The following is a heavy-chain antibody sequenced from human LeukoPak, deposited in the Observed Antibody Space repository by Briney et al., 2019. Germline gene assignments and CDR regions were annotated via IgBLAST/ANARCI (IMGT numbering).Heavy chain of an antibody. Sequence: GGSLRLSCAASGFTLSSYAMHWVRQAPGKGLEYVSAISSNGGSTYYANSVKGRFTISRDNSKNTLYLQMGSLRAEDMAVYYCARGLWFGELSYFDYWGQGTLVTVSS. D-gene: IGHD3-10*01. CDR1: GFTLSSYA. CDR3: ARGLWFGELSYFDY. CDR2: ISSNGGST. J-gene: IGHJ4*02. V-gene: IGHV3-64*01.